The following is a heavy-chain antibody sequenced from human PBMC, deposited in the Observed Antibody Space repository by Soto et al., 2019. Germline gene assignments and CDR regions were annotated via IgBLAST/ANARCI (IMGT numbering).Heavy chain of an antibody. V-gene: IGHV1-69*01. Sequence: QLHLVQSGPEVKKAGSSVKVSCKASGGTVSSYAITWVRQAPGKGLEWMGVFIPIFVSAHYAPKFQGRITITADESTSTAYMELSGLTSEDTAIYYCARDVSSDTTGFRGYDLWGQGTQVTVSS. CDR2: FIPIFVSA. D-gene: IGHD3-10*01. J-gene: IGHJ4*02. CDR3: ARDVSSDTTGFRGYDL. CDR1: GGTVSSYA.